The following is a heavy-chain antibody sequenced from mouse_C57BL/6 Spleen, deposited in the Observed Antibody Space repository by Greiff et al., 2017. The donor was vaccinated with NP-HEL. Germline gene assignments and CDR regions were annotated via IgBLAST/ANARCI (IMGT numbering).Heavy chain of an antibody. CDR2: IYPGDGDT. CDR1: GYAFSSYW. Sequence: QVQLQQSGAELVKPGASVKISCKASGYAFSSYWMNWVKQRPGKGLEWIGQIYPGDGDTNYNGKFKGKATLTADKSSSTAYMQLSSLTSEGSAVYFCARTDYCDEGAWFAYWGQGTLVTVSA. V-gene: IGHV1-80*01. J-gene: IGHJ3*01. D-gene: IGHD1-1*01. CDR3: ARTDYCDEGAWFAY.